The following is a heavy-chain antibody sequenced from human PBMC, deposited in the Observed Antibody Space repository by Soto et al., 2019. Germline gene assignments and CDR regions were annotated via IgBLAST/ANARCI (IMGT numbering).Heavy chain of an antibody. J-gene: IGHJ3*02. V-gene: IGHV1-24*01. D-gene: IGHD2-15*01. Sequence: ASVKVSCKVSRYTLTEVSIHWVRRAPGKGLEWMGGLDPEDGEIIYAQKFQGRVTVTEETSTDTAYMELSSLTSEDTAVYYCATRFVAGRGAFDIWGQGTMVTVSS. CDR3: ATRFVAGRGAFDI. CDR2: LDPEDGEI. CDR1: RYTLTEVS.